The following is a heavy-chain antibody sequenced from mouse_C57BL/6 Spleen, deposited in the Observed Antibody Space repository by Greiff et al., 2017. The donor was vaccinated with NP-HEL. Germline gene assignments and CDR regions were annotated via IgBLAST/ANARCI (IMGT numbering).Heavy chain of an antibody. V-gene: IGHV1-19*01. Sequence: VQLQQSGPVLVKPGASVKMSCKASGYTFTDYYMNWVKQSHGKSLEWIGVINPYNGGTSYNQKFKGKATLTVDKSSSTAYMELNSLTSEDSAVYYCASSNLGLMDYWGQGTSVTVSS. D-gene: IGHD2-5*01. J-gene: IGHJ4*01. CDR1: GYTFTDYY. CDR2: INPYNGGT. CDR3: ASSNLGLMDY.